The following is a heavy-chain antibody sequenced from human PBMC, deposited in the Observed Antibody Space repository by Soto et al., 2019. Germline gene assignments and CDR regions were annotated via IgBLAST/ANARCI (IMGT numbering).Heavy chain of an antibody. V-gene: IGHV3-30*03. Sequence: GGSLRLSCAASGFTFSSYGMHWVRQAPGKGLEWVAVISYDGSDKYYADSVKGRFTISRDNSKNTLYLQMNSLRAEYTAVYYCTTDLRPISRDPRFEHWVHGTLVT. CDR2: ISYDGSDK. CDR3: TTDLRPISRDPRFEH. CDR1: GFTFSSYG. J-gene: IGHJ4*01.